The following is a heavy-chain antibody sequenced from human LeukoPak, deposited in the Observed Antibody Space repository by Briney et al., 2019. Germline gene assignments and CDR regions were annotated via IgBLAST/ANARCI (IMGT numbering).Heavy chain of an antibody. D-gene: IGHD3-3*01. CDR2: ISSSGSTI. Sequence: PGGSLRLSCAASGFTLSDYYMSWIRQAPGKGLEWVSYISSSGSTIYYADSVKGRFTISRDNAKNSLYLQMNSLRAEDTAVYYCARAPRDDFWSGYWYFDYWGQGTLVTVSS. V-gene: IGHV3-11*01. J-gene: IGHJ4*02. CDR1: GFTLSDYY. CDR3: ARAPRDDFWSGYWYFDY.